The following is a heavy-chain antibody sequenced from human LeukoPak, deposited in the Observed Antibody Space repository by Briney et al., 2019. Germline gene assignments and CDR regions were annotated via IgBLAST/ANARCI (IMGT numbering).Heavy chain of an antibody. CDR2: IGATGYST. CDR1: GFTFSSYA. V-gene: IGHV3-23*01. CDR3: GKDHYGDYVNDAFDF. Sequence: GGSLRLSCAASGFTFSSYAMSWVRQAPGKGLEWVSTIGATGYSTYYADSVQGRFTISRDNSKNTLYLQLNSLRAEDTAIYYCGKDHYGDYVNDAFDFWGHGTKVTVSS. J-gene: IGHJ3*01. D-gene: IGHD4-17*01.